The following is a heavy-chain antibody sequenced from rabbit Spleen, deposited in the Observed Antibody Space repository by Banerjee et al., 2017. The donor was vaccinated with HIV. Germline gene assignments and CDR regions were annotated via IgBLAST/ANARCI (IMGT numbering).Heavy chain of an antibody. CDR3: ATNHYTGDFNL. Sequence: QQQLEESGGGLVKPEGSLTLTCTASGIDFSSGYYICWVRQAPGKGLEWIGCIYTGSGNTYYASWAKGRSTISKTSSTTVTLQMTSLTAADTATYFCATNHYTGDFNLWGQGTLVTVS. CDR1: GIDFSSGYY. D-gene: IGHD4-1*01. CDR2: IYTGSGNT. V-gene: IGHV1S45*01. J-gene: IGHJ4*01.